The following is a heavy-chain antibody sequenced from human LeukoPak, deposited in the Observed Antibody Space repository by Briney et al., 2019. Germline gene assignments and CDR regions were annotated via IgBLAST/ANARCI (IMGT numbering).Heavy chain of an antibody. CDR1: GFTFSLYN. D-gene: IGHD6-19*01. Sequence: GGSLRLSCAASGFTFSLYNMNWVRQAPGKGLEWVSQISASETSIKYADSVRGRFTISRDNVKNSVYLQMNSLRAEDTVIYYCVRDNLENQWLERSYWGQGTLVTVSS. J-gene: IGHJ4*02. V-gene: IGHV3-48*03. CDR2: ISASETSI. CDR3: VRDNLENQWLERSY.